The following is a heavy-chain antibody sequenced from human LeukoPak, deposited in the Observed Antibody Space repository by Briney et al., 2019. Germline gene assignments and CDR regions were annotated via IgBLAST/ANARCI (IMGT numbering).Heavy chain of an antibody. CDR2: INPNSGGT. D-gene: IGHD6-19*01. CDR1: GYTFTGYY. V-gene: IGHV1-2*02. CDR3: ARYGAGYSSHFDY. Sequence: ASVKVSCKASGYTFTGYYMHWVRQAPGQGLEWMGWINPNSGGTNYAQKFQGRVTVTRDTSISTAYMELSRLRSDDTAVYYCARYGAGYSSHFDYWGQGTLVTVSS. J-gene: IGHJ4*02.